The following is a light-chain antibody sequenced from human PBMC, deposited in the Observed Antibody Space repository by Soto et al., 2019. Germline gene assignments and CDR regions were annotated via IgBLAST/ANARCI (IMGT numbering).Light chain of an antibody. CDR1: SSDVGGYNY. CDR3: SSYAGSNNLV. Sequence: QSALTQPPSASGSPGQSVTISCTGTSSDVGGYNYVSWYQHHPGKAPKFMIYEVSKRPSGVPDRFSGSKSDNTASLTVSGLQAEDEADYYCSSYAGSNNLVFGGGTKLTVL. CDR2: EVS. V-gene: IGLV2-8*01. J-gene: IGLJ3*02.